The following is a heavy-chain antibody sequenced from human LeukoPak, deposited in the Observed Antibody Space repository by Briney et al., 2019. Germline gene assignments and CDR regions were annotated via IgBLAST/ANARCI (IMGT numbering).Heavy chain of an antibody. CDR3: AKSRWGATNWRDASDL. J-gene: IGHJ3*01. D-gene: IGHD3-16*01. V-gene: IGHV1-45*02. CDR1: GYTFNYRY. Sequence: ASVKVSCKASGYTFNYRYLHWVRQAPGQAPEWMGWITPFNGNTNYAQKFQDRVTITRDRSMRTAYMELSSLRSEDTAMYYCAKSRWGATNWRDASDLWGQGTMVTVSS. CDR2: ITPFNGNT.